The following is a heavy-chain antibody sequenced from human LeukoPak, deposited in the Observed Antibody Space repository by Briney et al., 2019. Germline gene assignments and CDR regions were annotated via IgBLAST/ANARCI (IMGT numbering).Heavy chain of an antibody. CDR3: ARDRGSSWTLYYYYGMDV. CDR2: ISSSGSTI. Sequence: AGGSLRPSWAASGSTFSSSETNWVRQPPGKGLGWGLYISSSGSTIYYADSVKGRFTISRDNAKNSLYLQMNSLRAEDTAVYYCARDRGSSWTLYYYYGMDVWGQGTTVAVSS. CDR1: GSTFSSSE. D-gene: IGHD6-13*01. J-gene: IGHJ6*02. V-gene: IGHV3-48*03.